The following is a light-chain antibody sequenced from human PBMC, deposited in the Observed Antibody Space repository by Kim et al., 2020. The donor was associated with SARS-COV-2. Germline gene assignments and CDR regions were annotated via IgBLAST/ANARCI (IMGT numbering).Light chain of an antibody. J-gene: IGLJ2*01. CDR2: QDT. CDR3: QAWDSTTAV. CDR1: ILGNRY. Sequence: SYELTQPPSVSVSPGQTASITCSGDILGNRYASWYQQKTGQSPVLVIYQDTKRPSGIPERFSGSNSGNTVTLTISGTQAMDEADYYCQAWDSTTAVFGGG. V-gene: IGLV3-1*01.